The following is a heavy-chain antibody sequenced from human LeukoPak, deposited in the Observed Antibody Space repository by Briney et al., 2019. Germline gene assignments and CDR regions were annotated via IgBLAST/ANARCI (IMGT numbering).Heavy chain of an antibody. CDR1: GGSFSGYY. V-gene: IGHV4-34*01. Sequence: KPSETLSLTCAVYGGSFSGYYWSWIRQPPGKGLEWIGEINHSGSTNYNPSLKSRVTISVDTSKNQFSLKLSSVTAADTAVYYCARVYCSSTSCYIDYWGQGTLVTVSS. J-gene: IGHJ4*02. D-gene: IGHD2-2*02. CDR2: INHSGST. CDR3: ARVYCSSTSCYIDY.